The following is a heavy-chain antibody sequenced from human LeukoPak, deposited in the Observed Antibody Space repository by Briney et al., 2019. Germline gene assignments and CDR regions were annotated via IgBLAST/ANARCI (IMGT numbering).Heavy chain of an antibody. CDR1: GYTFTSYV. D-gene: IGHD1-26*01. Sequence: ASVKVSCKASGYTFTSYVMNWVRQAPGQGLEWMGWINTNTGNPTYAQGFTGRFVFSLDTSVNTTYLQISSLKAEDTAVYYCARDHGSQRYWFDPWGQGTLVTVSS. V-gene: IGHV7-4-1*02. CDR3: ARDHGSQRYWFDP. J-gene: IGHJ5*02. CDR2: INTNTGNP.